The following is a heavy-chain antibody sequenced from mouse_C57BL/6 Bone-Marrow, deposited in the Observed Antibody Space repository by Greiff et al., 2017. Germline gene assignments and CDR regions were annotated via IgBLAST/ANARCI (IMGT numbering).Heavy chain of an antibody. D-gene: IGHD1-1*01. J-gene: IGHJ1*03. CDR3: AGRKVVGDFDV. Sequence: EVKLMESGGGLVKPGGSLKLSCAASGFTFSDYGMHWVRQAPEKGLEWVAYISSGSSTIYYADTVKGRFTISRDNAKNTLFLQMTSLRSEDTAMYYCAGRKVVGDFDVWGTGTTVTVSS. CDR2: ISSGSSTI. CDR1: GFTFSDYG. V-gene: IGHV5-17*01.